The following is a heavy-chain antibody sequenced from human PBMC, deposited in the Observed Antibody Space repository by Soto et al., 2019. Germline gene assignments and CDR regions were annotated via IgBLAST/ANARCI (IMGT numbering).Heavy chain of an antibody. Sequence: EVHLVESGGGLVRPGGSLRLSCAASGFTVGSNYMSWVRQAPGRGLEWVSVIYSGGTTYYADSVKGRFTISGDNSKNTLYLQMNSLRAEDTAVYFCAKVLLINYFDPWGQGTLVTVSS. V-gene: IGHV3-66*01. CDR3: AKVLLINYFDP. CDR2: IYSGGTT. CDR1: GFTVGSNY. J-gene: IGHJ5*02. D-gene: IGHD2-15*01.